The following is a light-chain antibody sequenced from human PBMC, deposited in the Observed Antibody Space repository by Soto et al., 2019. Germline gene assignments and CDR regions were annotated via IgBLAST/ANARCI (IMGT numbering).Light chain of an antibody. J-gene: IGKJ3*01. V-gene: IGKV3-20*01. Sequence: EIVLTQSPGTLSLSPGERATLSCRASQSVSSYLAWYQQKPGQAPRLLIYAASSRATGIPDRFSGSGSGTDFTLTISRLEPEDLAVYYCQQYRSSPRTCGPGTEVDIK. CDR2: AAS. CDR1: QSVSSY. CDR3: QQYRSSPRT.